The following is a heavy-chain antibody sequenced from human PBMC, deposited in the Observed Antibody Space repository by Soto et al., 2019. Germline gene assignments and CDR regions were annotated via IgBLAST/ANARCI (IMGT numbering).Heavy chain of an antibody. CDR1: GFTFSSYG. V-gene: IGHV3-30*18. Sequence: QPGGSLSLSCAASGFTFSSYGMHWVRQAPGKGLEWVAVISYDGSNKYYADSVKGRFTISRDNSKNTLYLQMNSLRAEDTAVYYCAKVRWEPPTRYYYGMDVWGQGTTVTVSS. D-gene: IGHD1-26*01. CDR3: AKVRWEPPTRYYYGMDV. J-gene: IGHJ6*02. CDR2: ISYDGSNK.